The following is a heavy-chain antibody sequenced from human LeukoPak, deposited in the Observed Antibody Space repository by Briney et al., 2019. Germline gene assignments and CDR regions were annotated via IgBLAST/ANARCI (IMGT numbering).Heavy chain of an antibody. J-gene: IGHJ6*02. D-gene: IGHD1-7*01. V-gene: IGHV1-2*02. CDR2: INPNSGGT. CDR3: ARDLDNWNYVHGY. Sequence: GASVKVSCKASGYTFTGYYMHWVRQAPGQGLEWMGWINPNSGGTNYAQKFQGRVTMTRDTSISTAYMELSRLRSDDTAVYYCARDLDNWNYVHGYWRQGTTVTVSS. CDR1: GYTFTGYY.